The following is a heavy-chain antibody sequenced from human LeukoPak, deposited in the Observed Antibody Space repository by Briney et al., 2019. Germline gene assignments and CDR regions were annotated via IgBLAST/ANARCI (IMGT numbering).Heavy chain of an antibody. CDR2: ISYDGSNK. CDR3: AKTGSSGYGLF. D-gene: IGHD5-12*01. CDR1: GFTFSSYA. V-gene: IGHV3-30*18. Sequence: GGSLRLSCAASGFTFSSYAMSWVRQAPGKGLEWVAVISYDGSNKYYADSVKGRFTISRDNSKNTLYLQMNSLRAEDTAVYYCAKTGSSGYGLFWGQGTLVTVSS. J-gene: IGHJ4*02.